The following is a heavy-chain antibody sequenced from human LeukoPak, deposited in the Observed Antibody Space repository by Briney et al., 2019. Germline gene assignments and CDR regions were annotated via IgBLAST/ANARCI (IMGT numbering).Heavy chain of an antibody. CDR3: ARWLHSEFDY. CDR1: GGSFSGYY. V-gene: IGHV4-34*01. D-gene: IGHD5-24*01. J-gene: IGHJ4*02. CDR2: INHSGST. Sequence: SETLSLTCAVYGGSFSGYYWSWIRQPPGKGLEWIGEINHSGSTNYNPSLKSRVTISVDTSKNQFSLKLSSVTAADTAVYYCARWLHSEFDYWGQGTLVTVSS.